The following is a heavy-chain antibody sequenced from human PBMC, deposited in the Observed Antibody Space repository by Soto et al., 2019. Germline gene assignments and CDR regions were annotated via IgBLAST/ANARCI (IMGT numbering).Heavy chain of an antibody. Sequence: EIQLVQSGAEVKKPGESLKISCKASGYSFTTQWIGWVRQMPGKGLEWMGIIYPGDSDTRYNPSFQGLVTISADKSISTAYLQWSSLTASDTAIYYCARHGKYSSGWTSFDYWGQGTLVTVSS. CDR2: IYPGDSDT. CDR3: ARHGKYSSGWTSFDY. V-gene: IGHV5-51*01. D-gene: IGHD6-19*01. CDR1: GYSFTTQW. J-gene: IGHJ4*02.